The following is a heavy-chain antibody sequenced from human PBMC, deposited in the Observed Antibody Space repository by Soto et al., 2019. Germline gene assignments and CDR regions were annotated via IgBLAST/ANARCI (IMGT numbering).Heavy chain of an antibody. J-gene: IGHJ5*02. CDR2: IYSGGST. V-gene: IGHV3-66*01. D-gene: IGHD3-9*01. Sequence: EVQLVESGGGLVQPGGSLRLSCAASGFTVSSNYMSWVRQAPGKGLEWVSVIYSGGSTYYADSVKGRFTISRNNPQTALYLHMNSLRAEDTAVYYCARDLAGRYYDIFCPWGQGTLVTVSS. CDR3: ARDLAGRYYDIFCP. CDR1: GFTVSSNY.